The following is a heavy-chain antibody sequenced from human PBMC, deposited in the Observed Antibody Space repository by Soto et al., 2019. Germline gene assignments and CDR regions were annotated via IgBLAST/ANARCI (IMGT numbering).Heavy chain of an antibody. J-gene: IGHJ6*02. D-gene: IGHD6-13*01. Sequence: GGSLRLSCAASGFTLSSSWMSWVREAPEKGLEWVANIKQDGSEKYYVGSVKGRFTISRDTARSSLYLQLNSLRAEDTAVYYCAREYGSSYSPRYYGMDVWGQGTTVTVSS. CDR3: AREYGSSYSPRYYGMDV. V-gene: IGHV3-7*03. CDR2: IKQDGSEK. CDR1: GFTLSSSW.